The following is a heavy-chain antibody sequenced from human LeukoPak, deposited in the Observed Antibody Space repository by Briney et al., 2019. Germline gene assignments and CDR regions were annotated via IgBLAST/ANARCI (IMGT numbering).Heavy chain of an antibody. D-gene: IGHD2-2*02. V-gene: IGHV5-51*01. Sequence: GETLQISCQGSRYIFTSYWIGRVRQLPGKGLEWMGIIYPGDSDTRYSPSFQGQVTISADKSISTPYLQCSSLKASDTAMYYCARHLSLRYCSSTSCYKRYNWFDPWGQGTLVTVSS. CDR2: IYPGDSDT. CDR1: RYIFTSYW. CDR3: ARHLSLRYCSSTSCYKRYNWFDP. J-gene: IGHJ5*02.